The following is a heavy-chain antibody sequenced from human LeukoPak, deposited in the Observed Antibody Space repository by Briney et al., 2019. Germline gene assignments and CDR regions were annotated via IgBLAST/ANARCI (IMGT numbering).Heavy chain of an antibody. CDR3: ARLQLRSRIFDY. J-gene: IGHJ4*02. D-gene: IGHD5-12*01. CDR2: IYYSGST. V-gene: IGHV4-39*01. CDR1: GGSISSSSYY. Sequence: SETLSLTCTVSGGSISSSSYYWGWIRQPPGKGLEWIGSIYYSGSTYYNPSLKSRVTISVDTSKNQFSLKLSSVTAADTAVFYCARLQLRSRIFDYWGQGTLVTVSS.